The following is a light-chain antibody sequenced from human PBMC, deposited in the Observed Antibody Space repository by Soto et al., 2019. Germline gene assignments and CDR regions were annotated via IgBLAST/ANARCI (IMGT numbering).Light chain of an antibody. CDR2: DAS. CDR1: QTVRNNY. CDR3: QQFSSYPLT. J-gene: IGKJ4*01. V-gene: IGKV3-20*01. Sequence: EFVLTKSQGTLSLSPGERATLSCRASQTVRNNYLAWYQQKPGQAPKLLIYDASSRATGIPDRFSGGGSGTDFILTISRLEPEDFAVYYCQQFSSYPLTFGGG.